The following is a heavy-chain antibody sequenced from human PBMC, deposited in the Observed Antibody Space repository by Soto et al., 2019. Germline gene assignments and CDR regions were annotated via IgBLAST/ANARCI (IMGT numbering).Heavy chain of an antibody. Sequence: GESLKISCNGSGYSFTIYWIGWVRQMPGKGLEWMGIIYPGDSDTRYSPSFQGQVTISADKSISTAYLQWSSLKASDTAMYYCTVAATYYYDSSGPPRDYFDYWGQGTLVTVSS. J-gene: IGHJ4*02. V-gene: IGHV5-51*01. CDR3: TVAATYYYDSSGPPRDYFDY. D-gene: IGHD3-22*01. CDR1: GYSFTIYW. CDR2: IYPGDSDT.